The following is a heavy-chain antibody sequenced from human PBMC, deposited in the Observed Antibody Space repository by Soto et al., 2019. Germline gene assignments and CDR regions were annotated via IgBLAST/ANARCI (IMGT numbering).Heavy chain of an antibody. Sequence: GGSLRLSCAASGFTVSSNYMSWVRQAPGKGLEWVSVIYSGGSTYYADSVKGRFTISRDNSKNTLYLQMNSLRAEDTAVYYCAGASYSNYVGGSSHLYYYYYYMDVWGKGTTVTVSS. V-gene: IGHV3-66*01. D-gene: IGHD4-4*01. CDR2: IYSGGST. CDR3: AGASYSNYVGGSSHLYYYYYYMDV. J-gene: IGHJ6*03. CDR1: GFTVSSNY.